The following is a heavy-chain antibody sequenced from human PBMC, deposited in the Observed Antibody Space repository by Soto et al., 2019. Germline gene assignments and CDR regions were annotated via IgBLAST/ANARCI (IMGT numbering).Heavy chain of an antibody. D-gene: IGHD4-17*01. Sequence: GASVKVSCKASGGTFSSYAISWVRQAPGQGLEWMGGIIPIFGTANYAQKFQGRVTITADESTSTAYMELSSLRSEDTAVYYCARDQMTTVTTQADYWGQGTLVTVSS. V-gene: IGHV1-69*13. CDR2: IIPIFGTA. CDR3: ARDQMTTVTTQADY. CDR1: GGTFSSYA. J-gene: IGHJ4*02.